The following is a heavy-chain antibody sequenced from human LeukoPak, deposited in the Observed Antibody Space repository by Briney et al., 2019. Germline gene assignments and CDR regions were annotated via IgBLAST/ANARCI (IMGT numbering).Heavy chain of an antibody. CDR2: MNPNSGNT. Sequence: ASVKVSCKASGYTFTSYDINWVRQATGQGLEWMGWMNPNSGNTGYAQKFQGRVTITRNTSISTAYMELSSLRSEDTAVYYCARALRYFDWLLPDYWGQGTLVTVSS. CDR3: ARALRYFDWLLPDY. CDR1: GYTFTSYD. J-gene: IGHJ4*02. V-gene: IGHV1-8*03. D-gene: IGHD3-9*01.